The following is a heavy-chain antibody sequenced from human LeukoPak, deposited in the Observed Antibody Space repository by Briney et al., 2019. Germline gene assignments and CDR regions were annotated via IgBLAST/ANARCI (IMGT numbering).Heavy chain of an antibody. Sequence: SVTVTCKGSGGTLSCYAINWVRQPPAQGLEWMGRIIPVLGIANYAQKYQGRVTITADKSTSTAYKELSSLRSEDTAVYYCASVYDSSGSFDYWGQGTLVTVSS. D-gene: IGHD3-22*01. J-gene: IGHJ4*02. CDR2: IIPVLGIA. V-gene: IGHV1-69*04. CDR3: ASVYDSSGSFDY. CDR1: GGTLSCYA.